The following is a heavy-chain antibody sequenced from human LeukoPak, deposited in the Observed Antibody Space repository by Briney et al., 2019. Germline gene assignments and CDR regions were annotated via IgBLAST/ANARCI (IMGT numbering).Heavy chain of an antibody. CDR2: ISAYNGNT. V-gene: IGHV1-18*01. J-gene: IGHJ4*02. CDR1: GYIFTSYG. CDR3: ARVEYYDSSGYDFDY. Sequence: ASVKVSCKASGYIFTSYGISCVRHAPGQGLECMRWISAYNGNTNYAQKIQGRVTMTTDTSTSTAYMELRSLRSDDTAVYYCARVEYYDSSGYDFDYWGQGTLVTVSS. D-gene: IGHD3-22*01.